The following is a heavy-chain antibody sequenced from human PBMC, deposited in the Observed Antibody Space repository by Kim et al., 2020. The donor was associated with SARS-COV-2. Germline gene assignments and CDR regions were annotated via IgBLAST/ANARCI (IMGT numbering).Heavy chain of an antibody. CDR1: GGSFSGYY. CDR2: INHSGST. J-gene: IGHJ5*02. CDR3: ALRQDHYGDYPS. Sequence: SETLSLTCAVYGGSFSGYYWSWIRQPPGKGLEWIGEINHSGSTNYNPSLKSRVTISVDTSKNQFSLKLSSVTAADTAVYYCALRQDHYGDYPSWGQGTLVTVSS. V-gene: IGHV4-34*01. D-gene: IGHD4-17*01.